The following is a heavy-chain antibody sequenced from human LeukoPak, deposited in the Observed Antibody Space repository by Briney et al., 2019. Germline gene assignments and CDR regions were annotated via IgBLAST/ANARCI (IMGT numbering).Heavy chain of an antibody. J-gene: IGHJ6*03. D-gene: IGHD3-10*01. CDR3: ARVDRLIWLGERYFYMEV. CDR1: GGTFSSYA. V-gene: IGHV1-69*13. CDR2: IIPIFGTA. Sequence: ASVKVSCKASGGTFSSYAISWVRQAPGQGLEWMGGIIPIFGTANYAQKFQGRVTITADESTSTAYMELSSLRSEDTAVYYCARVDRLIWLGERYFYMEVWGSGTTVTVSS.